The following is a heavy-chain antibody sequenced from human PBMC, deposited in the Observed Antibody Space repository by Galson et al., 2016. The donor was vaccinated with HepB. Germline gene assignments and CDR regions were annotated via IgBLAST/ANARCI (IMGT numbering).Heavy chain of an antibody. Sequence: SLRLSCAASGFTFRLYSMNWVRQAPGKGLEWVSSISSSSSYIYYADSVKGRFTISRVNAKNSLYLQMNSLRAEDTAVYYCARGDIVGAIFDYWGQGTLVTVSS. D-gene: IGHD1-26*01. V-gene: IGHV3-21*01. CDR3: ARGDIVGAIFDY. CDR2: ISSSSSYI. J-gene: IGHJ4*02. CDR1: GFTFRLYS.